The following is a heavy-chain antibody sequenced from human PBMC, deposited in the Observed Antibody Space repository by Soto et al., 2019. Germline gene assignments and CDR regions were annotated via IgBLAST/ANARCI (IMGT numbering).Heavy chain of an antibody. CDR2: INSDGSST. J-gene: IGHJ4*02. V-gene: IGHV3-74*01. CDR1: AFTFRSYW. Sequence: QPGGSLRLSCVASAFTFRSYWMQWVRQAPGKGLVWVSWINSDGSSTRYADSVKGRFTISRDNAKNTLYLQMNSLRAEDTAVYYCASGGSSLNFDSWGQGTLVTVSS. CDR3: ASGGSSLNFDS. D-gene: IGHD6-6*01.